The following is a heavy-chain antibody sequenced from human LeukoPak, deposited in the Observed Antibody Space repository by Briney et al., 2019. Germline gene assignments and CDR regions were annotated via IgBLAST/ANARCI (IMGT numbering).Heavy chain of an antibody. CDR3: ARTVERITIFGVVTSDAFDI. Sequence: GGSLRLSCAASGFTFSSYAMHWVRQAPGKGRGWVAGISYDGSNKYYAASLKGRFTLSRDNSKNTLYLQMNSLRAEDTAVYYCARTVERITIFGVVTSDAFDIWGQGTMVTVSS. CDR2: ISYDGSNK. J-gene: IGHJ3*02. V-gene: IGHV3-30*04. D-gene: IGHD3-3*01. CDR1: GFTFSSYA.